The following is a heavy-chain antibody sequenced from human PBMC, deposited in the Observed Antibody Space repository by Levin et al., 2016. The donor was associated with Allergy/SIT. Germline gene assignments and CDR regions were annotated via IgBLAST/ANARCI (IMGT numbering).Heavy chain of an antibody. CDR2: IYYSGST. V-gene: IGHV4-39*01. J-gene: IGHJ4*02. CDR3: ARHPAVFTILL. D-gene: IGHD3-3*01. Sequence: WIRQPPGKGLEWIGSIYYSGSTYYNPSLKSRVTISVDTSKNQFSLKLSSVTAADTAVYYCARHPAVFTILLWGQGTLVTVSS.